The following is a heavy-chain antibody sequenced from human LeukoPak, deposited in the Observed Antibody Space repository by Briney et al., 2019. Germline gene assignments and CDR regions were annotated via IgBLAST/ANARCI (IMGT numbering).Heavy chain of an antibody. CDR1: GFTFSSYS. V-gene: IGHV3-21*01. CDR3: ARDPYYYDSSGYYSDYDY. J-gene: IGHJ4*02. CDR2: ISSSSSYI. Sequence: PGGSLRLSCAASGFTFSSYSMNWVRQAPGKGLEWVSSISSSSSYIYYADSVKGRFTISRDNAKNSLYLQMNSLRAEDTAVYYCARDPYYYDSSGYYSDYDYWGQGPLVTVSS. D-gene: IGHD3-22*01.